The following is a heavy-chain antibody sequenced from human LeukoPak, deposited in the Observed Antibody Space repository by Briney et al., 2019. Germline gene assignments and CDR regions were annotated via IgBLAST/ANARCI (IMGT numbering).Heavy chain of an antibody. CDR1: GGSISGSY. CDR2: ISDTGST. Sequence: SETLSLTCTVSGGSISGSYWSWIRQAPGKGLEWIAYISDTGSTNYNPSLKSRVTISVDTSKNQFSLKLSSVTAADTAVYYCARGPPPDFDYWGRGTLVTVSS. V-gene: IGHV4-59*01. J-gene: IGHJ4*02. CDR3: ARGPPPDFDY.